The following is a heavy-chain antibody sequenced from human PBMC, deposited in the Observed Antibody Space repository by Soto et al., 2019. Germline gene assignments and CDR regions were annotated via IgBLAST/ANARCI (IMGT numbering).Heavy chain of an antibody. J-gene: IGHJ4*02. CDR1: GGSISSGGYS. Sequence: SETLSLTGAVSGGSISSGGYSWSWIRQPPGKGLEWIGYIYHSGSTYYNPSLKSRVTISVDRSKNQFSLKLSSVTAADTAVYYCARGSITGTTVWGDFDYWGQGTLVTVSS. D-gene: IGHD1-20*01. CDR3: ARGSITGTTVWGDFDY. V-gene: IGHV4-30-2*01. CDR2: IYHSGST.